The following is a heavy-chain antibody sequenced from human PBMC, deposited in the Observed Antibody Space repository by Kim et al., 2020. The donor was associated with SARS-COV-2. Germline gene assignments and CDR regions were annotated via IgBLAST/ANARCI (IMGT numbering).Heavy chain of an antibody. J-gene: IGHJ4*02. D-gene: IGHD2-2*02. CDR2: ISAYNGNT. Sequence: ASVKVSCKASGYTFTSYGISWVRQAPGQGLEWMGWISAYNGNTNYAQKLQGRVTMTTDTSTSTAYMELRSLRSDDTAVYYCARGPDIVVVPAAIRLFDYWGQGTLVTVSS. CDR3: ARGPDIVVVPAAIRLFDY. V-gene: IGHV1-18*01. CDR1: GYTFTSYG.